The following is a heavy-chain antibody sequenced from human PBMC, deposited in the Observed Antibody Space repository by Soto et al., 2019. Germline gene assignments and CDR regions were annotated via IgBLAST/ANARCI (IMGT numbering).Heavy chain of an antibody. CDR2: IYYSGST. CDR3: ARGAMYYYDSSGYLDY. V-gene: IGHV4-59*01. J-gene: IGHJ4*02. CDR1: GGSISSYY. Sequence: SETLSLTCTVSGGSISSYYWSWIRQPPGKGLEWIGYIYYSGSTNYNPSLKSRVTISVDTSKNQFSLKLSSVTAADTAVYYCARGAMYYYDSSGYLDYWGQGTLVTVSS. D-gene: IGHD3-22*01.